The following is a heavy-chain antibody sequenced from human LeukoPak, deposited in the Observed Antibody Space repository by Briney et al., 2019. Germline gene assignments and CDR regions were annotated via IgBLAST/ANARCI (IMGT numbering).Heavy chain of an antibody. J-gene: IGHJ5*02. V-gene: IGHV1-2*02. CDR2: INPNSGGT. Sequence: GASVKVSCKASGGTFSSYAISWVRQAPGQGLEWMGWINPNSGGTNYAQKFQGRVTMTRDTSISTAYMELGSLRSEDTAVYYCARVPRRGERFDPWGQGTPVTVSS. CDR1: GGTFSSYA. CDR3: ARVPRRGERFDP. D-gene: IGHD3-10*01.